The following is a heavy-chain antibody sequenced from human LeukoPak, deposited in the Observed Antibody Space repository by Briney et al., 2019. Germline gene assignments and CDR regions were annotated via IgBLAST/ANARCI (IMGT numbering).Heavy chain of an antibody. V-gene: IGHV3-30*02. Sequence: GGSLSLSCAASGFIFSSYYMHWVRPAPGKGLEWVAFIRYDGSKYYYADSVKGRFTISRDNSKNTLYLQMNSLRAEDTAVYYCAKVEYTSSWYGVGSLDYWGQGTLVTVSS. CDR2: IRYDGSKY. J-gene: IGHJ4*02. D-gene: IGHD6-13*01. CDR3: AKVEYTSSWYGVGSLDY. CDR1: GFIFSSYY.